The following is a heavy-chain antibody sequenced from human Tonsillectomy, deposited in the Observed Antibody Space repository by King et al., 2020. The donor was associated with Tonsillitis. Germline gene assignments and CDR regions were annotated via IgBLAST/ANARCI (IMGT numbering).Heavy chain of an antibody. CDR1: GFTFSSYG. Sequence: VQLVESGGGVVQPGRSLRLSCAASGFTFSSYGMHWVRQAPGKGLEWVAVISSDGSKKYCADSVKGRFTISRDNSKNTVYLQMDSLRTEDTAVYYCAKDFGSGSYYYFYMDVWGKGTTVTVYS. D-gene: IGHD3-10*01. CDR2: ISSDGSKK. CDR3: AKDFGSGSYYYFYMDV. J-gene: IGHJ6*03. V-gene: IGHV3-30*18.